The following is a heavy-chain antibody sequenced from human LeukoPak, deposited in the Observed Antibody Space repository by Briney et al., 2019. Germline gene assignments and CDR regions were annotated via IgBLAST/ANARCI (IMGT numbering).Heavy chain of an antibody. V-gene: IGHV4-38-2*02. Sequence: SETLSLTCTVSGYSISSGYYWGWIRQPPGKGLEWIGSIYHSGSTYYNPSLKSRVTISVDTSKNQFSLKLSSVTAADTAVYYCARGDYGSGSYYNYYYYMDVWGKGTTVTVSS. J-gene: IGHJ6*03. CDR2: IYHSGST. CDR3: ARGDYGSGSYYNYYYYMDV. CDR1: GYSISSGYY. D-gene: IGHD3-10*01.